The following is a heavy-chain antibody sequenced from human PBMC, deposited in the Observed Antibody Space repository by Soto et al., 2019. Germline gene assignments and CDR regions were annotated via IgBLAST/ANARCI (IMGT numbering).Heavy chain of an antibody. CDR1: VYSVSSNSAA. CDR2: TYYRSKWYN. V-gene: IGHV6-1*01. D-gene: IGHD6-19*01. CDR3: ARDIGIEVAGDFDY. Sequence: SQTLSLTCAISVYSVSSNSAAWNWIIQSPSRGLEWLGRTYYRSKWYNDYAVSVKSRTTINPDTSKNQFSLQLNSVTPEDTAVYYCARDIGIEVAGDFDYWGQGTLVNV. J-gene: IGHJ4*02.